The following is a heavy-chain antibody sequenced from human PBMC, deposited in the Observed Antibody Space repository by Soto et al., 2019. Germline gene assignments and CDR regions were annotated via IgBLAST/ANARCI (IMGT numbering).Heavy chain of an antibody. V-gene: IGHV4-31*03. D-gene: IGHD5-12*01. CDR3: ASAVATSITFGY. CDR1: GGSISSGGYY. J-gene: IGHJ4*02. Sequence: SETLSLTCTVSGGSISSGGYYWSWIRQHPGKGLEWIGYIYYSGSTNYTPSLKSRVTISVDRPKNHFSLTLSSVTAADTAVYYCASAVATSITFGYWGQGTLVTVSS. CDR2: IYYSGST.